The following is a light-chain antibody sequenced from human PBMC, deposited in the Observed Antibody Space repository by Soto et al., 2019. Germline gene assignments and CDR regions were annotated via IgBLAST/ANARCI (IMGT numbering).Light chain of an antibody. CDR1: QSISSY. Sequence: DIQMTQSPSSLSESVGDRVTITCRASQSISSYLNWYQQKPGKAPKLLIYAASSLQSGVPSRFSGSGSGTDFTLTISSLQPEDFATYYCQQSYSTPPNFGGGTKVEIK. V-gene: IGKV1-39*01. CDR3: QQSYSTPPN. CDR2: AAS. J-gene: IGKJ4*01.